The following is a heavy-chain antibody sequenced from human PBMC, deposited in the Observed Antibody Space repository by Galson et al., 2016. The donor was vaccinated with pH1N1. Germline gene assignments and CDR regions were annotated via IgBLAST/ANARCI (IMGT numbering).Heavy chain of an antibody. D-gene: IGHD2/OR15-2a*01. CDR2: IYYTGIT. J-gene: IGHJ4*02. Sequence: TLSLTCTVSGDSISSDGYYWSWIRQHPGKGLEWIGYIYYTGITYYKPSLKSRVTISVDTSKNQFSLNLRSVTAADTAVYYCARDPKWTTWVGPFDYWGQGTLVTAAS. CDR3: ARDPKWTTWVGPFDY. CDR1: GDSISSDGYY. V-gene: IGHV4-31*03.